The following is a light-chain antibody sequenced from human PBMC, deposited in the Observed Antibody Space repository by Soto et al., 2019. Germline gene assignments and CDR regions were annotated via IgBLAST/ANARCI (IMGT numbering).Light chain of an antibody. CDR1: QSLVHSSGNTY. CDR3: IQGTHWPYI. CDR2: QVS. Sequence: DVVMTQSPLSLPVTLGQPASISCRSSQSLVHSSGNTYLDWFQQRPGQSPRRLIYQVSNRDSGVPDRFSGSGSGTDFTLRISRVEAEDVGIYYCIQGTHWPYIFGQGTKLEIK. J-gene: IGKJ2*01. V-gene: IGKV2-30*02.